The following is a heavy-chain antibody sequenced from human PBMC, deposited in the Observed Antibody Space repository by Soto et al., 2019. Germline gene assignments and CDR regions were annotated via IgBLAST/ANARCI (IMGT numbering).Heavy chain of an antibody. CDR3: AKTVKDIVVVPAAISYFDY. Sequence: PGGSLRLSCAASGFTFSSYAMSWVRQAPGKGLEWVSAISGSGGSTYYADSVKGRFTISRDNSKNTLYLQMNSLRAEDTAVYYCAKTVKDIVVVPAAISYFDYWGQGTLVTVSS. CDR2: ISGSGGST. J-gene: IGHJ4*02. D-gene: IGHD2-2*01. V-gene: IGHV3-23*01. CDR1: GFTFSSYA.